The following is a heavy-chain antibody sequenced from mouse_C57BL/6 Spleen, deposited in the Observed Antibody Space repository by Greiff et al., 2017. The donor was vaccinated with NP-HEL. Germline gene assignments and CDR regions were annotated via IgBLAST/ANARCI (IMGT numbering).Heavy chain of an antibody. CDR1: GYTFTSYW. Sequence: VQLQQSGADLVKAGASVKMSCKASGYTFTSYWMHWVKQRLGQGLEWFAETNPTNGRTYYNEKFKSKATLTVDKSSSTAYMLLSGPTFEDSAVYYCARIKKIVATYFEYWGQGTTLTVSS. CDR3: ARIKKIVATYFEY. J-gene: IGHJ2*01. V-gene: IGHV1S81*02. D-gene: IGHD1-1*01. CDR2: TNPTNGRT.